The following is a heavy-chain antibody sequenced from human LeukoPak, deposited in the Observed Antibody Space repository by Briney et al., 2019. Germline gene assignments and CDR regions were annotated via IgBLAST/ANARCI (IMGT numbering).Heavy chain of an antibody. CDR2: ISYDGINK. V-gene: IGHV3-30-3*01. Sequence: GGSLRLSCAASGFTFSTYAMHWVRQAPGKGLEWVALISYDGINKYYADSVKGRFTISRDNSKNTLYLQMNSLRADDTAVFYCARAPHSSGWFDYWGQGTLVTVSS. CDR1: GFTFSTYA. J-gene: IGHJ4*02. CDR3: ARAPHSSGWFDY. D-gene: IGHD6-19*01.